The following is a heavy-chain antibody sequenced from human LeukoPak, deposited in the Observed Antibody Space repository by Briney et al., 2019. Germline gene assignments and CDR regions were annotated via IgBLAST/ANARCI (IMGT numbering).Heavy chain of an antibody. CDR1: GFTFKDYG. CDR3: AKHMRATNTYSFFGLDV. V-gene: IGHV3-9*01. Sequence: GGSLRLSCAAIGFTFKDYGMHWVRQPPGKGLEWVSSINWSGGGTDYADSVKGRFTISRDNAKNSLYLQLSSLRPEDTALYYCAKHMRATNTYSFFGLDVWGQGTTVTVSS. J-gene: IGHJ6*02. D-gene: IGHD1-26*01. CDR2: INWSGGGT.